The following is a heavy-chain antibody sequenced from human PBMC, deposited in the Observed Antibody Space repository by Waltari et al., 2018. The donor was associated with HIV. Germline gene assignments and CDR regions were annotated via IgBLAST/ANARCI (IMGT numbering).Heavy chain of an antibody. CDR2: IYYSGST. J-gene: IGHJ2*01. Sequence: QVQLQESGPGLVKPSETLSLTCTVSGGSISSYYWRWIRQPPGQGLEWIGYIYYSGSTNYNPSLKSRVTISVDTSKNQFSLKLSSVTAADTAVYYCARLYCSSTSCYPYWYFDLWGRGTLVTVSS. D-gene: IGHD2-2*01. V-gene: IGHV4-59*01. CDR1: GGSISSYY. CDR3: ARLYCSSTSCYPYWYFDL.